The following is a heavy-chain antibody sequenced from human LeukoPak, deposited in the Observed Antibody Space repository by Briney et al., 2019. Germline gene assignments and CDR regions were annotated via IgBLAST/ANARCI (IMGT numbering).Heavy chain of an antibody. J-gene: IGHJ5*02. CDR1: GGSISSYY. CDR2: IYYSGST. CDR3: ARFTYSSGWYNWFDP. V-gene: IGHV4-59*08. D-gene: IGHD6-19*01. Sequence: SETLSLTCTVSGGSISSYYWSWIRQPPGKGLEWIGYIYYSGSTNYNPSLKSRVTISVDTSKNQFSLKLSSVTAADTAVYYCARFTYSSGWYNWFDPWGQGTPVTVSS.